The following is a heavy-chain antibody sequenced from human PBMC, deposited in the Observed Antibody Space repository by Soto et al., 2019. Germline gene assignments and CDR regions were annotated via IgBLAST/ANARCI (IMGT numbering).Heavy chain of an antibody. D-gene: IGHD3-22*01. CDR2: ISAYNGNT. CDR1: GYTFTSYG. CDR3: ARDNYYDSSGYLPRRYYGMDV. Sequence: ASVKVSCKASGYTFTSYGISWVRQAPGQGLEWMGWISAYNGNTNYAQKLQGRVTMTTDTSTSTAYMELRSLRSDDTAVYYCARDNYYDSSGYLPRRYYGMDVWGQGTTVTVSS. J-gene: IGHJ6*02. V-gene: IGHV1-18*01.